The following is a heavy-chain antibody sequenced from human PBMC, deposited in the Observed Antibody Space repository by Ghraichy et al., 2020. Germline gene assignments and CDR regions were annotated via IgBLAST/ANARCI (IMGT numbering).Heavy chain of an antibody. J-gene: IGHJ2*01. CDR2: IYYSGST. Sequence: SETLSLTCTVSGGSISSYYWSWIRQPPGKGLEWIGYIYYSGSTNYNPSLKSRVTISVDTSKNQFSLKLTSVTAADTAVYYCARFTARYFDHWGRGNLVTVSS. CDR3: ARFTARYFDH. CDR1: GGSISSYY. V-gene: IGHV4-59*01.